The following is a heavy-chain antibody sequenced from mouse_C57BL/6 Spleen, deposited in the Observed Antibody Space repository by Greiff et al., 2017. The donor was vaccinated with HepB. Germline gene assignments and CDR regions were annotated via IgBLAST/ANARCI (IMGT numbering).Heavy chain of an antibody. CDR3: ARFYDGYWYFDV. V-gene: IGHV1-81*01. CDR2: IYPRSGNT. D-gene: IGHD2-3*01. J-gene: IGHJ1*03. CDR1: GYTFTSYG. Sequence: QVQLQQSGAELARPGASVKLSCKASGYTFTSYGISWVKQRTGQGLEWIGEIYPRSGNTYYNEKFKGKATLTADKSSSTAYMELRSLTSEDSAVYFCARFYDGYWYFDVWGTATTVTFSS.